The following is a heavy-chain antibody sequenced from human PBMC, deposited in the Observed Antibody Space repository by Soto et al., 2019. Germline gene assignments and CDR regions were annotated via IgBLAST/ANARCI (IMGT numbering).Heavy chain of an antibody. CDR1: GYSFTSYW. CDR3: ARPPYSGYALVSAFDI. D-gene: IGHD5-12*01. Sequence: GESLKISCKGSGYSFTSYWIGWVRQMPGKGLEWMGIIYPGDSDTRYSPSFQGQVTISADKSISTAYLQWSSLKASDTAMYYCARPPYSGYALVSAFDIWGQGTMVTVSS. V-gene: IGHV5-51*01. CDR2: IYPGDSDT. J-gene: IGHJ3*02.